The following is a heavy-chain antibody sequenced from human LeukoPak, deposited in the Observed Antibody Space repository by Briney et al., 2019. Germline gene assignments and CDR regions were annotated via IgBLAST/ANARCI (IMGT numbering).Heavy chain of an antibody. Sequence: PGGSLRLSCAASGFTFSSYWMSWVRQAPGKGLEWVANIKQDGSEKYYVDSVKGRFTISRDNAKNSLYLQMNSLRAEDTAVYYCARDSELGYCSITSCYVRWFDPWGQGTLVTVSS. D-gene: IGHD2-2*01. CDR1: GFTFSSYW. CDR2: IKQDGSEK. V-gene: IGHV3-7*01. J-gene: IGHJ5*02. CDR3: ARDSELGYCSITSCYVRWFDP.